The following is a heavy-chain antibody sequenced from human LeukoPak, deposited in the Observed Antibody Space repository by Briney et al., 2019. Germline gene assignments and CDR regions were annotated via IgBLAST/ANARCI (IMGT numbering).Heavy chain of an antibody. Sequence: DPGGSLRPSCAASGFTFSSYWMHWVRHAPGKGLVWVSRINSDGSSTSYADSVKGRFIISRDNAKNTLSLQMNSLRAEDTAVFYCVRVACSSMTSCATVDYWGQGTLATVSS. CDR3: VRVACSSMTSCATVDY. J-gene: IGHJ4*02. V-gene: IGHV3-74*01. D-gene: IGHD2-2*01. CDR1: GFTFSSYW. CDR2: INSDGSST.